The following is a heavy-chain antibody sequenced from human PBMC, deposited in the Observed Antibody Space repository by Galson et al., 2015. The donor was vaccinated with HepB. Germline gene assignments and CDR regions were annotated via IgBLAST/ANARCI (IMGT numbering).Heavy chain of an antibody. D-gene: IGHD6-19*01. Sequence: SLRLSCAASGFTVSSNYMSWVRQAPGKGLEWVSVIYSGGSTYYADSVKGRFTISRDNSKNTLYLQMNSLRAEDTAVYYCAAGAKIAVAGTGAFDIWGQGTMVTVSS. CDR1: GFTVSSNY. V-gene: IGHV3-66*01. CDR2: IYSGGST. CDR3: AAGAKIAVAGTGAFDI. J-gene: IGHJ3*02.